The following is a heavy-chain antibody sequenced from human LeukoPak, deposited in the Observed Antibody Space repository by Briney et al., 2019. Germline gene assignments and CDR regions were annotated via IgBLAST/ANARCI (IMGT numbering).Heavy chain of an antibody. CDR2: IYYSGST. V-gene: IGHV4-59*01. Sequence: PSETLSLTCTVSGGSISSYYWSWIRQPPGKGLEWIGYIYYSGSTNYNPSLKSRVNISVDTSKHQFSLKLSCVTAADTAVYYCARDWDTASGDAFDIWGQGTMVTVSS. D-gene: IGHD5-18*01. CDR3: ARDWDTASGDAFDI. CDR1: GGSISSYY. J-gene: IGHJ3*02.